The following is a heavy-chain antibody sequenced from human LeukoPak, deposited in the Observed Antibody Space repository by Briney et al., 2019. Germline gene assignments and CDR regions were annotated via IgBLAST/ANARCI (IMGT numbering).Heavy chain of an antibody. D-gene: IGHD1-1*01. CDR1: GASIGRGSW. Sequence: SETLSLTCDVSGASIGRGSWWSWVRQPPGKGPEWIGEFSHSGITNFNPSLKSRVTISVDKSRNQFSLNLISVTAADTAVYFCARNGGHNQEHWGQGTLVTVSS. V-gene: IGHV4-4*02. CDR3: ARNGGHNQEH. J-gene: IGHJ4*02. CDR2: FSHSGIT.